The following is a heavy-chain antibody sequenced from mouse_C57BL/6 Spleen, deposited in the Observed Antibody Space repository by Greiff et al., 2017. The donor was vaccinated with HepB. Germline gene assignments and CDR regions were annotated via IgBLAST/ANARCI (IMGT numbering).Heavy chain of an antibody. V-gene: IGHV1-15*01. CDR3: TRFRDGYSDY. D-gene: IGHD2-3*01. J-gene: IGHJ2*01. Sequence: QGKRKESGAELVRPGASVTLSCKASGYTCTDYEMHWVKQTPVHGLEWIGAIDPETGGTAYNQKFKGKAILTADKSSSTAYMELRSLTSEDSAVYYCTRFRDGYSDYWGQGTTLTVSS. CDR2: IDPETGGT. CDR1: GYTCTDYE.